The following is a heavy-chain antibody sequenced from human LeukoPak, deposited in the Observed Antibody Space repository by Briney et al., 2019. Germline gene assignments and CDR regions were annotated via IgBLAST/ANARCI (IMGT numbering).Heavy chain of an antibody. D-gene: IGHD1-26*01. J-gene: IGHJ4*02. CDR3: ARDLSSTPHWELDY. CDR1: GYTFIGYY. Sequence: ASVKVSCKASGYTFIGYYMHWVRQAPGQGLEWMGRSNPDSGDTNYAQPFQGRVTMTRDTSIATAYMELNRLTSDDTAVYYCARDLSSTPHWELDYWGQGTLVTVSS. CDR2: SNPDSGDT. V-gene: IGHV1-2*06.